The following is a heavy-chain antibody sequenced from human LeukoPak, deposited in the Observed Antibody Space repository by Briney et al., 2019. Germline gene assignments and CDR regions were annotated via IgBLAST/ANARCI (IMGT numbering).Heavy chain of an antibody. J-gene: IGHJ4*02. CDR3: ARGSHYYGSGSYYVDY. D-gene: IGHD3-10*01. V-gene: IGHV4-34*01. CDR1: GGSFSGYY. CDR2: INHSGST. Sequence: SETLSLTCAVYGGSFSGYYWSWIRQPPGKVLEWIGEINHSGSTNYNPSLKSRVTISVDTSKNQFSLKLSSVTAADTAVYYCARGSHYYGSGSYYVDYWGQGTLVTVSS.